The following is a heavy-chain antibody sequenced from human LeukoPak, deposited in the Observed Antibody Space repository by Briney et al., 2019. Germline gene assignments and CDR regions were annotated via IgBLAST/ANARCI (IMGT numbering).Heavy chain of an antibody. CDR1: GFTFSGSA. J-gene: IGHJ4*02. CDR3: TRRLMTTVNDY. V-gene: IGHV3-73*01. D-gene: IGHD4-17*01. Sequence: SGGSLRLSCAASGFTFSGSAMHWVRQSPAKGLEWVGRIRSKANDHATAYAASVRGRFTISRDDSKNTAYLQMNSLKTEDTAVYYCTRRLMTTVNDYWGQGTLVTVSS. CDR2: IRSKANDHAT.